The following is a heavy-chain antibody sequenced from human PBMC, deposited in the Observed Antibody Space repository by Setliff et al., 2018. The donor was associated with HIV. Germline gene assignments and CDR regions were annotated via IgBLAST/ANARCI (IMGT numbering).Heavy chain of an antibody. CDR1: GFNVSPYT. J-gene: IGHJ3*02. CDR3: TSQGQNTFNI. V-gene: IGHV3-21*06. Sequence: GESLKISCAASGFNVSPYTLTWVRQVPGKGLEWVSSISANSIHVYYAESLKGRFTISRDNARNSLYLQMNSLRVEDTAMYYCTSQGQNTFNIWGQGTMVTVSS. CDR2: ISANSIHV.